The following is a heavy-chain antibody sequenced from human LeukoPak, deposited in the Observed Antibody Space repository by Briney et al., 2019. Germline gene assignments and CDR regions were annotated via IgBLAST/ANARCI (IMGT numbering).Heavy chain of an antibody. CDR2: IYYSGST. D-gene: IGHD1-26*01. J-gene: IGHJ3*02. Sequence: WVRQAPGKGLEWIGSIYYSGSTYYNPSLKSRVTISVDTSKNQFSLKLSSVTAADTAVYYCARGEVSSYDAFDIWGQGTMVTVSS. V-gene: IGHV4-39*07. CDR3: ARGEVSSYDAFDI.